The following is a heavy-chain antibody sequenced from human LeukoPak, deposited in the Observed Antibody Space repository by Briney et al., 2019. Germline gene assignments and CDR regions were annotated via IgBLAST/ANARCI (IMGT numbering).Heavy chain of an antibody. CDR2: IYYSGST. Sequence: SQTLSLTCTVSGGSISSGDYYWSWIRQPPGKGLEWIGYIYYSGSTYYNPSLKSRVTVSVDTSKNQFSLILTSVTAADTAVYYCATDFRGGTGGLDHWGQGTLVTVSS. CDR3: ATDFRGGTGGLDH. CDR1: GGSISSGDYY. J-gene: IGHJ4*02. V-gene: IGHV4-30-4*01. D-gene: IGHD3/OR15-3a*01.